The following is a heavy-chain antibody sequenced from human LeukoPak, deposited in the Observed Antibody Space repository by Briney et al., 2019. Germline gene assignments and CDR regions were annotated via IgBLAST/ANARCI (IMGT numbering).Heavy chain of an antibody. V-gene: IGHV1-2*02. Sequence: ASVKVSCKASGYTFTGYYMHWVRQAPGQGLEWMGWINPNSGGTNYAQKFQGRVTMTRDTSISTAYMELSRLRSDDTAVYYCARDRKHQLLGWFDPWGQGTLVTVSS. CDR2: INPNSGGT. CDR1: GYTFTGYY. J-gene: IGHJ5*02. CDR3: ARDRKHQLLGWFDP. D-gene: IGHD2-2*01.